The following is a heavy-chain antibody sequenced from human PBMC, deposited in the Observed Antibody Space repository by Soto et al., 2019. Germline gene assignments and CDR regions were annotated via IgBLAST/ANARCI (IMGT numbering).Heavy chain of an antibody. CDR3: SSTKYASIVYFYWYLGL. V-gene: IGHV1-69*06. Sequence: QVELVQSGAEVKKPGSSVKVSCQASEDTFRNYAISWVRQAPGQGLEGMGGIIPIFGTANYAQKFQGRVTITAATYANTVYLELSSMRSEDKAVAYCSSTKYASIVYFYWYLGLWGRGTLVTVSS. J-gene: IGHJ2*01. D-gene: IGHD3-22*01. CDR1: EDTFRNYA. CDR2: IIPIFGTA.